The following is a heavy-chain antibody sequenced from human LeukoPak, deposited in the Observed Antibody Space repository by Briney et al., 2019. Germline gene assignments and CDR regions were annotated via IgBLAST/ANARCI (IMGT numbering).Heavy chain of an antibody. Sequence: ASVKVSCKASGYTLTSSGISWEPQAPGQGLEWMGWISAYNGDTNSAQKLQGRVSMTTDTFTNTAYMELRSLRSDDTAVYYCVGDPTPAASTDDWFDPWGQGTLVTVSS. CDR3: VGDPTPAASTDDWFDP. D-gene: IGHD6-13*01. CDR2: ISAYNGDT. J-gene: IGHJ5*02. V-gene: IGHV1-18*01. CDR1: GYTLTSSG.